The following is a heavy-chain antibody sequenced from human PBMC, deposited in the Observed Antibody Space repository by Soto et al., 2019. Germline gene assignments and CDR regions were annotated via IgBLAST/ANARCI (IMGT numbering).Heavy chain of an antibody. V-gene: IGHV4-39*01. D-gene: IGHD1-1*01. CDR3: ARHRIEVVWRGFEY. Sequence: ASETLSLTCTVFTDSNNFSNSYWGWIRQPPGEGLQWIGSSSYNGGTFFNPSLKGRVDISIDASKRQSSLQVTSVTAADSAVYYCARHRIEVVWRGFEYWGQGRPVTVSS. J-gene: IGHJ4*02. CDR1: TDSNNFSNSY. CDR2: SSYNGGT.